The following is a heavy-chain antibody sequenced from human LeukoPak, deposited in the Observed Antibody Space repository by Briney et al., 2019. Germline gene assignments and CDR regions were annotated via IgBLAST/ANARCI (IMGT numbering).Heavy chain of an antibody. D-gene: IGHD3-9*01. CDR3: ARDRLRYFDWPIASYYYYMDV. CDR1: GGSISSYY. Sequence: SETLSLTCTVSGGSISSYYWSWIRQPPGKGLEWIGYIYYSGSTNYNPSLKSRVPISVDTSKNQFSLKLSSVTAADTAVYYCARDRLRYFDWPIASYYYYMDVWGKGTTVTVSS. J-gene: IGHJ6*03. CDR2: IYYSGST. V-gene: IGHV4-59*01.